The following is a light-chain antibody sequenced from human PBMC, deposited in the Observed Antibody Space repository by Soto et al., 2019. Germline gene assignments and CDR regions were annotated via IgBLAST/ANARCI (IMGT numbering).Light chain of an antibody. Sequence: DIQLTQSPSFLSASVGDRVTITCRASQVISGYLAWYQQKPGKAPKLLIYGATTLRSGVPSRFSGTGSGTEFTLTISSLQPEDCATYYCQQLTSDPRGFTFGPGTKVDIK. CDR1: QVISGY. V-gene: IGKV1-9*01. CDR3: QQLTSDPRGFT. J-gene: IGKJ3*01. CDR2: GAT.